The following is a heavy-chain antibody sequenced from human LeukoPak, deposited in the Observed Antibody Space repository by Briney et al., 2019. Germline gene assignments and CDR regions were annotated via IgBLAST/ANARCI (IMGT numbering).Heavy chain of an antibody. CDR3: ARDVYGLGDY. CDR1: GFTFSDYW. D-gene: IGHD1-14*01. CDR2: INSDGSGP. Sequence: GGSLRLSCVASGFTFSDYWMHWVRQAPEKGLMWVSKINSDGSGPDYADSVKGRFTISRDNAKNTLYLQMNSLRAEDTAVYYCARDVYGLGDYWGQGTLVTVSS. V-gene: IGHV3-74*01. J-gene: IGHJ4*02.